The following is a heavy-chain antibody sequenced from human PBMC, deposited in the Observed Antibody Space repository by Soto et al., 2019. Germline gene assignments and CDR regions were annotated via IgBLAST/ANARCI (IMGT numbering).Heavy chain of an antibody. CDR3: ARETYYYGSGSLGHY. V-gene: IGHV3-33*01. J-gene: IGHJ4*02. Sequence: QVQLVESGGGVVQPGRSLRLSCAASGFTFSSYGMHWVRQAPGKGLESVAVIWYDGSNKYYADSVKGRFTISRDNSKNTLYLLMNSLRAEDTAVYYCARETYYYGSGSLGHYWGQGTLVTVSS. D-gene: IGHD3-10*01. CDR2: IWYDGSNK. CDR1: GFTFSSYG.